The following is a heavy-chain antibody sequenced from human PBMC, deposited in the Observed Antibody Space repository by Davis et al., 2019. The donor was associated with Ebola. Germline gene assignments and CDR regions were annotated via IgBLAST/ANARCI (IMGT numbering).Heavy chain of an antibody. J-gene: IGHJ3*02. Sequence: PGGSLRFSCAASGFTFSSYGMHWVRQAPGTGLEWVAVISYDGSNKYYADSVKGRFTISRDNSKNTLYLQMNSLRAEDTAVYYCAKDRSWVGAGAFDIWGQGTMVTVSS. V-gene: IGHV3-30*18. D-gene: IGHD1-26*01. CDR2: ISYDGSNK. CDR3: AKDRSWVGAGAFDI. CDR1: GFTFSSYG.